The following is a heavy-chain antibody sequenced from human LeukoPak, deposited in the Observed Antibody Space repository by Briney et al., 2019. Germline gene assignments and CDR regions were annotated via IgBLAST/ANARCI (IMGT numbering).Heavy chain of an antibody. Sequence: GGSLRLSCSASRFTFSSYARSWVRHAPGKGLEWVSAISGSGGSTNYAEYVKGRFTISSDNSKNTLYLQMNSLRAEDTAVYYCAKGNTYYYDSSGQWGQGTLVTVSS. D-gene: IGHD3-22*01. CDR3: AKGNTYYYDSSGQ. CDR1: RFTFSSYA. J-gene: IGHJ4*02. V-gene: IGHV3-23*01. CDR2: ISGSGGST.